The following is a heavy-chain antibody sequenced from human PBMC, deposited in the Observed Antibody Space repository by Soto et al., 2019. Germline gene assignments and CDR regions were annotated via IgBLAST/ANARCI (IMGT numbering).Heavy chain of an antibody. CDR3: ARESEDLTSNFDY. CDR1: GFIFSSYA. V-gene: IGHV3-21*06. J-gene: IGHJ4*02. CDR2: ITGSSDYI. Sequence: GGSLRLSCEASGFIFSSYAMNWVRQAPGKGLQWVSSITGSSDYIYYGDSMKGRFTISRDNAKNSLYLEMNSLRAEDTAVYYCARESEDLTSNFDYWGQGTLVTVSS.